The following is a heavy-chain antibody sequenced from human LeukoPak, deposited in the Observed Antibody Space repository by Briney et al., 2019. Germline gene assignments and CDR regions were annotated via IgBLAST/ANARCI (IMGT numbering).Heavy chain of an antibody. V-gene: IGHV3-48*01. CDR1: GFTFSSYC. D-gene: IGHD6-6*01. CDR2: ISGNSSTI. CDR3: ARGKPRYSSSRGFDP. Sequence: GGSLRLSCAASGFTFSSYCMTWVRQAPGKGLEWVSYISGNSSTIYYADSVKGRFTISRDNAKNSLYLQMNSLRVEDTAVYYCARGKPRYSSSRGFDPWGQGTLVTVSS. J-gene: IGHJ5*02.